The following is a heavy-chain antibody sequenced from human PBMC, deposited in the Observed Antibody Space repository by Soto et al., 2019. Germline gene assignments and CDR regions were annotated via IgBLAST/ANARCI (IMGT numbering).Heavy chain of an antibody. Sequence: QVQLVQSGAEVKKPGSSVKVSCKASGGTFSTYTIIWVRQAPGQGLAWMGRILPMLDITNSAQRCQRRGTITADKSTSTAYLELTSLRSENTAVYYCTLRFWSAETFDISGRGTMVTVSS. CDR1: GGTFSTYT. V-gene: IGHV1-69*02. J-gene: IGHJ3*02. D-gene: IGHD2-2*01. CDR2: ILPMLDIT. CDR3: TLRFWSAETFDI.